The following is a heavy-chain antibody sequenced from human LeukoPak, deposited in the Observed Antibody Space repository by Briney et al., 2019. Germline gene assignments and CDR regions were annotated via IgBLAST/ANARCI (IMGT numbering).Heavy chain of an antibody. CDR1: GGTFSSYT. CDR3: ARSPVLLWFGEFDP. V-gene: IGHV1-69*02. J-gene: IGHJ5*02. Sequence: ASVKVSCKASGGTFSSYTISWVRQAPGQGLEWMGRIIPILGIANYAQKFQGRVTITADRSTSTAYMELSSLRSEDTAVYYCARSPVLLWFGEFDPWGQGTLVTVSS. D-gene: IGHD3-10*01. CDR2: IIPILGIA.